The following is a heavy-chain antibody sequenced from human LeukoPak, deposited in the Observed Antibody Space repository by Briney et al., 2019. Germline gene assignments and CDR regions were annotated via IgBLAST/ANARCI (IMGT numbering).Heavy chain of an antibody. CDR3: VRDWDHFDFDS. D-gene: IGHD3-9*01. CDR2: INEHGIP. J-gene: IGHJ5*01. Sequence: GGSLRLSCAASGFTFRNYWMYWVRQAPGKGLVWIANINEHGIPMYEDSVKGRFTISRDNAKNTLYLQMKSLRAEDTAVYYCVRDWDHFDFDSWGLGTLVTVSS. CDR1: GFTFRNYW. V-gene: IGHV3-74*03.